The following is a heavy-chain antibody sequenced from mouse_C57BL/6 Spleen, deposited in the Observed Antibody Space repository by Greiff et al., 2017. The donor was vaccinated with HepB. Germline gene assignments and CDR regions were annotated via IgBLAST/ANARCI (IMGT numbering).Heavy chain of an antibody. CDR1: GYTFTGYW. Sequence: QLQQSGAELMKPGASVKLSCKATGYTFTGYWIEWVKQRPGHGLEWIGEILPGSGSTNYNEKFKGKATFTADTSSNPAYMQLSSLTTGDSAIYYCARHYGSRYFDYWGQGTTPTVSS. V-gene: IGHV1-9*01. CDR3: ARHYGSRYFDY. J-gene: IGHJ2*01. D-gene: IGHD1-1*01. CDR2: ILPGSGST.